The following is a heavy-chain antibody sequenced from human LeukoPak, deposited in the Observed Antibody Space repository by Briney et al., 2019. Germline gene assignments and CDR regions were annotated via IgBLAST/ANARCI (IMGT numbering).Heavy chain of an antibody. CDR2: INPNSGGT. J-gene: IGHJ4*02. Sequence: GASLKVSCKAPGYTFTGYYIYWVRQAPGQGLEWMGWINPNSGGTNYAQKFEGRVTMTRETSISTAYMELRRLRSDDTDVYYCARDVCYYDNSGGWWGQGTLVTVSS. CDR1: GYTFTGYY. V-gene: IGHV1-2*02. D-gene: IGHD3-22*01. CDR3: ARDVCYYDNSGGW.